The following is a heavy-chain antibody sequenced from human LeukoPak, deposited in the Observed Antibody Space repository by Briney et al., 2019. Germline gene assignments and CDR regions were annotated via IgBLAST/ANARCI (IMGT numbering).Heavy chain of an antibody. CDR2: INPGGGST. CDR1: GYTFTSYY. D-gene: IGHD1-26*01. J-gene: IGHJ4*02. CDR3: ARDRTSGSYLGLNFDY. Sequence: ASVKVSCKASGYTFTSYYMHWVRQAPGQGLEWMGIINPGGGSTIYAQKLQGRVTMTTDTSTSIAYMELRSLRSDDTAVYYCARDRTSGSYLGLNFDYWGQGTLVTVSS. V-gene: IGHV1-46*01.